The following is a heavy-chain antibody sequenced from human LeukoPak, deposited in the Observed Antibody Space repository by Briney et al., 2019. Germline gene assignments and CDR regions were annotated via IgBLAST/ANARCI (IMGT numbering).Heavy chain of an antibody. CDR2: INSDGSWS. CDR1: GFTFSNYW. V-gene: IGHV3-74*01. D-gene: IGHD4-17*01. J-gene: IGHJ4*02. Sequence: GGSLRLSCAASGFTFSNYWMHWVRRGPGKGLVWVSRINSDGSWSGYADSVKGRFTISRDNARNTLYLQMNSLRHEDTAVYYCARGLLTQCTVTLGFWGQGTLVTVSS. CDR3: ARGLLTQCTVTLGF.